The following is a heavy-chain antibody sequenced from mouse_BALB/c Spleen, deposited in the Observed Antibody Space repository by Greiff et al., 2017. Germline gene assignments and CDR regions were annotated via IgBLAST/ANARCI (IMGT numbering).Heavy chain of an antibody. Sequence: LQQPGSELVRPGASVKLSCKASGYTFTSYWMHWVKQRPGQGLEWIGNIYPGSGSTNYDEKFKSKATLTVDTSSSTAYMQLSSLTSEDSAVYYCTRRSGTRNYYAMDYWGQGTSVTVSS. D-gene: IGHD4-1*01. J-gene: IGHJ4*01. CDR1: GYTFTSYW. CDR2: IYPGSGST. CDR3: TRRSGTRNYYAMDY. V-gene: IGHV1S22*01.